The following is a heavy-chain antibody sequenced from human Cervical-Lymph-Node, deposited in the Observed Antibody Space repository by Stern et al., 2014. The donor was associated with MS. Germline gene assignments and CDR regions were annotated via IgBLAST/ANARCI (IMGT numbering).Heavy chain of an antibody. CDR1: GFTFGDYA. J-gene: IGHJ4*02. CDR3: AKDIGTVGHPHRGGYFDT. D-gene: IGHD1-26*01. V-gene: IGHV3-9*01. Sequence: EVQLEESGGGLVQPGRPLRLSCAVSGFTFGDYAMHWVRQAPGKGLELVSRISWNGGSIDYADSVTDRFTISRDNAKNSLYLQMNSLRPEDTAFYYCAKDIGTVGHPHRGGYFDTWGQGTLVTVSS. CDR2: ISWNGGSI.